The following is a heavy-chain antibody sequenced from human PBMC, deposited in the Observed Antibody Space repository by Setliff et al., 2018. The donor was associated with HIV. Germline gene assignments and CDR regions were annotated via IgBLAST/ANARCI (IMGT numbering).Heavy chain of an antibody. CDR2: ILPTSGGT. CDR1: GYSFTSYH. Sequence: GASVKVSCKASGYSFTSYHIHWVRQAPGQGLEWMGRILPTSGGTLYAQKFQDRISLIRDTSTKTVYMELSSLTSEDTAVYWCASGKGVGGVIITGGLDVWGKGTTVTVSS. J-gene: IGHJ6*04. D-gene: IGHD3-10*01. CDR3: ASGKGVGGVIITGGLDV. V-gene: IGHV1-46*01.